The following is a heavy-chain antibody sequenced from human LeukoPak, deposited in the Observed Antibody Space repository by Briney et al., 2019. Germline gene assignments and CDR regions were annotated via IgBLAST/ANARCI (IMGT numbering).Heavy chain of an antibody. D-gene: IGHD2-2*01. CDR1: GYTFTGYY. J-gene: IGHJ4*02. V-gene: IGHV1-2*02. Sequence: ASVKVSCKASGYTFTGYYMHWVRQAPGQGLEWMGWINPNSGGTNYAQKFQGRVTMTRDTSISTAYMELSRLRSDDTAVYYCARYTGTDMPFDYWGQGTLVTVSS. CDR2: INPNSGGT. CDR3: ARYTGTDMPFDY.